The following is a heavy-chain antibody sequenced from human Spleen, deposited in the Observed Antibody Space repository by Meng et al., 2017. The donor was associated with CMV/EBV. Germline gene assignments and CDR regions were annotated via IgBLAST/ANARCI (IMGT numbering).Heavy chain of an antibody. Sequence: GSFSGYYWSWLRQPPGKGLEWIGEINHSGSTNYNPSLKSRVTISVDTSKNQFSLKLSSVTAADTAVYYCARNTEDIVVVPAAMGFDYWGQGTLVTVSS. CDR1: GSFSGYY. V-gene: IGHV4-34*01. D-gene: IGHD2-2*01. CDR3: ARNTEDIVVVPAAMGFDY. CDR2: INHSGST. J-gene: IGHJ4*02.